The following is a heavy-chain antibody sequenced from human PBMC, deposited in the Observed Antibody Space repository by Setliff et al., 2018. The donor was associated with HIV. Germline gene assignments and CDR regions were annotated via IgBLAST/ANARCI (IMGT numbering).Heavy chain of an antibody. CDR3: ARDYWKVPDH. Sequence: SEILFLTCDVSGFSITDGFYWAWIRQSPGKGLEWIGSINHSGSTYCTPSLKSRVTMSVDTSKNHFSLKLSSVTAADTAVYYCARDYWKVPDHWGQGTLVTVSS. CDR2: INHSGST. CDR1: GFSITDGFY. J-gene: IGHJ4*02. D-gene: IGHD1-1*01. V-gene: IGHV4-38-2*02.